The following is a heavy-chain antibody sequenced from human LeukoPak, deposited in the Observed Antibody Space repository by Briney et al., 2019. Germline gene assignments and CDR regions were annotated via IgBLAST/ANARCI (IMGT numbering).Heavy chain of an antibody. CDR1: GFTFSSYW. Sequence: GGSLRLSCAASGFTFSSYWMGWVRQAPGKRLEWVANMNIDGSEKYYADSAKGRFTISRDNARNSVYLQMNSLRVEGTAVYYCARDPVEWELLLDYWGQGTLVTVSS. J-gene: IGHJ4*02. CDR3: ARDPVEWELLLDY. V-gene: IGHV3-7*01. D-gene: IGHD1-26*01. CDR2: MNIDGSEK.